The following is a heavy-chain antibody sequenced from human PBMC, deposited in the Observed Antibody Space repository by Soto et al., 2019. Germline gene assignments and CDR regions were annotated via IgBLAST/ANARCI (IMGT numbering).Heavy chain of an antibody. CDR1: GGSISSGDYY. J-gene: IGHJ4*02. CDR3: ARSRYSGSYFFDY. D-gene: IGHD1-26*01. V-gene: IGHV4-30-4*01. CDR2: IHYSGST. Sequence: SETLSLTFTVSGGSISSGDYYWSWIRQPPGKGLEWIAYIHYSGSTYYNPSLKSRVTISVDTSKNQFSLKLSSVTAADTAVYYCARSRYSGSYFFDYWGQGILVTVSS.